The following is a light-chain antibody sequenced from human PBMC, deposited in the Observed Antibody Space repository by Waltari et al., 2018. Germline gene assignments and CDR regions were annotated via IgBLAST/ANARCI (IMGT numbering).Light chain of an antibody. J-gene: IGLJ3*02. CDR2: DNY. V-gene: IGLV1-51*01. CDR3: ATWDNSLTAVV. CDR1: SSNIGHYI. Sequence: QSVLPQPPSVSAAPGQKVTISCSGSSSNIGHYIVSWYHQLPGATPKLLIYDNYKRPSGIPDRISASKSGTSATLDITGLQIGDEADYYCATWDNSLTAVVFGGGTKLTVL.